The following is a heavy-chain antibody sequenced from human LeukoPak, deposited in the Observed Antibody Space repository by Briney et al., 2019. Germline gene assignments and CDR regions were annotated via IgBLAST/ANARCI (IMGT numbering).Heavy chain of an antibody. CDR3: ARARFGDSYWFDP. CDR1: GGSISSYY. CDR2: IYYSGST. J-gene: IGHJ5*02. Sequence: PPETLSLTCTVSGGSISSYYWSWIRQPPGKGLEWIGYIYYSGSTNYNPSLRSRVTISVDTSKNQFSLKLSSVTAADTAVYYCARARFGDSYWFDPWGQGTLVTVSS. D-gene: IGHD3-10*01. V-gene: IGHV4-59*12.